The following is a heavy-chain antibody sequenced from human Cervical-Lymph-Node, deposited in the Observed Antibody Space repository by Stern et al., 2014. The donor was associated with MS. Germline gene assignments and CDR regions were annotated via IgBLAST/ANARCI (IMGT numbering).Heavy chain of an antibody. Sequence: QAQLGPSGAEVKKPGSSGKVSCKASGGTFSRHPISWARQAPGPRLECMGGIIPIFGTANYAQKFQGRVTITADESTSTAYMELSSLRSEDTAVYYCARETTDYLPDYWGQGTLVTVSS. CDR2: IIPIFGTA. V-gene: IGHV1-69*01. CDR1: GGTFSRHP. J-gene: IGHJ4*02. D-gene: IGHD2/OR15-2a*01. CDR3: ARETTDYLPDY.